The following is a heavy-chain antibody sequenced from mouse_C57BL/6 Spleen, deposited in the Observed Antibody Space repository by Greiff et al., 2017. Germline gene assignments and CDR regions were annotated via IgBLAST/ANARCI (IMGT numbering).Heavy chain of an antibody. CDR3: TSATWDYAMDD. V-gene: IGHV6-6*01. CDR2: LRNKANNPAT. J-gene: IGHJ4*01. CDR1: GFTFSDAW. D-gene: IGHD1-1*01. Sequence: EVKLQESGGGLVQPGGSMKLSCAASGFTFSDAWMDWVRQSPGKGLEWVAELRNKANNPATYYAEAVKGRFTISRDDSKSIVYLQMNNVRAEDTGIYYCTSATWDYAMDDWGQGTSVTVSS.